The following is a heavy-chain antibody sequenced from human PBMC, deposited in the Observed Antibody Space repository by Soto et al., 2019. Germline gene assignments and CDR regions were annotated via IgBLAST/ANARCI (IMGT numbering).Heavy chain of an antibody. V-gene: IGHV1-24*01. D-gene: IGHD4-17*01. CDR3: ATAPSTESMTTVTYGGFDY. J-gene: IGHJ4*02. CDR2: FDPEDGET. CDR1: GYTLTELS. Sequence: GASVKVSCKVSGYTLTELSMHWVRQAPGKGLEWMGGFDPEDGETIYAQKFQGRVTMTEDTSTDTAYMELSSLRSEDTAVYYCATAPSTESMTTVTYGGFDYWGQGTLVTVSS.